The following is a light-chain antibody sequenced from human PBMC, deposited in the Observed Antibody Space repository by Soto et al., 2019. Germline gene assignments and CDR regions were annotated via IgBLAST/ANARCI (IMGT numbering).Light chain of an antibody. V-gene: IGLV1-40*01. CDR1: SSNIGAGFD. CDR3: QSYDSGVTGSV. Sequence: QAVVTQPPSGSGAPGQTVTISRTGSSSNIGAGFDVHWYQKLPGTAPKLVLYSNTARPSGVPDRFSGSRSGSSAALAITGLQADDEADYYCQSYDSGVTGSVFGTGTKLTVL. CDR2: SNT. J-gene: IGLJ1*01.